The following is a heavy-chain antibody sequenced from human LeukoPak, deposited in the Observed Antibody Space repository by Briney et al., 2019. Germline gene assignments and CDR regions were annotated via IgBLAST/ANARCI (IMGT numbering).Heavy chain of an antibody. J-gene: IGHJ4*02. CDR1: GFTFSSYA. CDR2: ISGSGGST. V-gene: IGHV3-23*01. D-gene: IGHD3-22*01. Sequence: GGSLRLSCAASGFTFSSYAMSWVRQAPGKGLEWVSAISGSGGSTYYADSVKGRFTISRDNSKNTLYLQMNSLRAEDTAVYYCASTGARHYYDSSGYYSFDYWGQGTLVTVSS. CDR3: ASTGARHYYDSSGYYSFDY.